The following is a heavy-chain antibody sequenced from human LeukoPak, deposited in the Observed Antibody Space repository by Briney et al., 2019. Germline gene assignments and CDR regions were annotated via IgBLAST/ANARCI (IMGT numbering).Heavy chain of an antibody. D-gene: IGHD2-15*01. J-gene: IGHJ6*03. CDR2: INPNSGGT. Sequence: ASVKVSCKASGYTFTGYYMHWVRQAPGQGLEWMGWINPNSGGTNYAQKFQGRVTMTRDTSISKAYMELSRLRSDDTAVYYCARDPQDCSGGSCYAGLYYMDVWGKGTTVTVSS. CDR3: ARDPQDCSGGSCYAGLYYMDV. CDR1: GYTFTGYY. V-gene: IGHV1-2*02.